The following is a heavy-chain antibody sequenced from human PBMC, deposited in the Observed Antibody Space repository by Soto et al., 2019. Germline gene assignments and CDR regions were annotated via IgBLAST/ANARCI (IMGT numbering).Heavy chain of an antibody. D-gene: IGHD2-15*01. J-gene: IGHJ6*02. CDR1: GFTLISPA. V-gene: IGHV1-58*01. Sequence: GASVQVSCKASGFTLISPAVQRVRQPRGQRLEWIGWIVVGSGNTNYAQKFQERVTITRDMSPSTAYMQLSSLRSEDTAAYYCAAELGSCSGGNWQNGAYSYYYGMDVWGQGTTVTVSS. CDR2: IVVGSGNT. CDR3: AAELGSCSGGNWQNGAYSYYYGMDV.